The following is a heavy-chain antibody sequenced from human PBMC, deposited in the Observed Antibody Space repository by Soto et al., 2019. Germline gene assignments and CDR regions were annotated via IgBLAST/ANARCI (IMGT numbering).Heavy chain of an antibody. CDR3: LRDQILGLYYAETLGAFDI. V-gene: IGHV1-2*04. CDR2: INPNSGGT. Sequence: ASVKVSCKASGYTFTGYYMHWVRQAPGQGLEWMGWINPNSGGTNYAQKFQGWVTMTRDTSISTAYMELSRLRSDDTAVYYCLRDQILGLYYAETLGAFDIWGQGTMVTV. J-gene: IGHJ3*02. D-gene: IGHD2-8*01. CDR1: GYTFTGYY.